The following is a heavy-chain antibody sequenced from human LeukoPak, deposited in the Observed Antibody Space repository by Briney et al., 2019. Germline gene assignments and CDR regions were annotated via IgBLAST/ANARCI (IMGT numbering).Heavy chain of an antibody. Sequence: GGSLRLSCAASGFTFSSYSMNCVRQAPGKGLEWVSSISSSSSYIYYADSVKGRFTISRDNAKNSLYLQMNSLRAEDTAVYYCARVPRIVVVPAAMWNWFDPWGQGTLVTVSS. CDR1: GFTFSSYS. J-gene: IGHJ5*02. CDR2: ISSSSSYI. V-gene: IGHV3-21*01. CDR3: ARVPRIVVVPAAMWNWFDP. D-gene: IGHD2-2*01.